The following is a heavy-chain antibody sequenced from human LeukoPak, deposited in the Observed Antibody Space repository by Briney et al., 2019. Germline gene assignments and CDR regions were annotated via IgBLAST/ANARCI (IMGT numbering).Heavy chain of an antibody. D-gene: IGHD1-26*01. J-gene: IGHJ4*02. CDR3: ARVRGSYCADY. CDR2: ISSSSSST. V-gene: IGHV3-48*04. Sequence: GGSLRLSCAASGFTFSSYSVNWVRQAPGKGLEWVSFISSSSSSTYYADSVKGRFTISRDNAKNSLYLQMNSLRAEDTAVYYCARVRGSYCADYWGQGTLVTVSS. CDR1: GFTFSSYS.